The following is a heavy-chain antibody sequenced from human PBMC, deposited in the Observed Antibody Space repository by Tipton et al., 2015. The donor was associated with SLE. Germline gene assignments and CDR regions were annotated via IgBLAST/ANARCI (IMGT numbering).Heavy chain of an antibody. V-gene: IGHV4-59*01. J-gene: IGHJ6*03. D-gene: IGHD2-2*01. Sequence: TLSLTCTVSGGSISSDYWTWIRHPPGKGLEWIGSIFYSGSTTYNPSLKSRVTMSVDTPKNQFSLKLSSVTAADTAVYYCARVPAVYYYYMDVWGKATTVAVSS. CDR3: ARVPAVYYYYMDV. CDR2: IFYSGST. CDR1: GGSISSDY.